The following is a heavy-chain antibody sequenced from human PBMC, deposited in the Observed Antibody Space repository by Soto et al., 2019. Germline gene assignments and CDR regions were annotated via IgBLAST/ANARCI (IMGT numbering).Heavy chain of an antibody. CDR2: IYYSGST. J-gene: IGHJ6*02. CDR3: ARESLAYCSGGSCQGYYYYGMDV. V-gene: IGHV4-59*01. D-gene: IGHD2-15*01. Sequence: SETLSLTCTVSGGSISSYYWSWIRQPPGKGLEWIGYIYYSGSTNYNPSLKSRVTISVDTSKNQFFLKLSSVTAADTAVYYCARESLAYCSGGSCQGYYYYGMDVWGQGTTVTVSS. CDR1: GGSISSYY.